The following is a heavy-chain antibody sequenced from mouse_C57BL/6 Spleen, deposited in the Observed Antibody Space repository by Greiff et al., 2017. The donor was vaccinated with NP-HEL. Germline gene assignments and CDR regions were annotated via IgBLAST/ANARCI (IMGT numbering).Heavy chain of an antibody. CDR3: AIPYYYGSSRGYYAMDY. Sequence: VQLQQPGAELVKPGASVKVSCKASGYTFTSYWMHWVKQRPGQGLEWIGRIHPSDSATNYNQKFTGKATLTVDKSSITAYRQLSSLTSEDSAVYYCAIPYYYGSSRGYYAMDYWGQGTSVTVSS. V-gene: IGHV1-74*01. CDR1: GYTFTSYW. CDR2: IHPSDSAT. D-gene: IGHD1-1*01. J-gene: IGHJ4*01.